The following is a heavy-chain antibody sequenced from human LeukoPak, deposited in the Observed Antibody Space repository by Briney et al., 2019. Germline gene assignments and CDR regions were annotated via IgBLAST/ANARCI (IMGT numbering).Heavy chain of an antibody. J-gene: IGHJ4*02. V-gene: IGHV1-46*01. CDR1: GYTFTSNY. CDR3: ARGMAYFDYFDY. D-gene: IGHD3-9*01. CDR2: ISPSGGST. Sequence: ASVKVSCKAFGYTFTSNYMHWVRQAPGQGPEWMGVISPSGGSTTYAQKFQGRVTLTRDMSTSTDYLELSSLRSEDTAVYYCARGMAYFDYFDYWGQGTLVTVSS.